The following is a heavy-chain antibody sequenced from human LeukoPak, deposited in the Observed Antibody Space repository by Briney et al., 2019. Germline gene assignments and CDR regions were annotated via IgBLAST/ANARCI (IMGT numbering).Heavy chain of an antibody. Sequence: ASVKVSCKASGYTFTSYGINWVRQATGQGLEWMGWMNPNSGDTGYPQKFQGRVTMTRHTSITTAYMELSSLRSEDTAVYYCARSGFGSGISFDLWGQGTLVTVSS. CDR2: MNPNSGDT. CDR1: GYTFTSYG. V-gene: IGHV1-8*02. CDR3: ARSGFGSGISFDL. D-gene: IGHD3-10*01. J-gene: IGHJ5*02.